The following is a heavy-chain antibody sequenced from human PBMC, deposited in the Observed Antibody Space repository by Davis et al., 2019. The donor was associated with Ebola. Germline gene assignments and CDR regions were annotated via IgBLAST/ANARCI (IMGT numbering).Heavy chain of an antibody. Sequence: ASVKVSCKTSGYSFTSYGISWVRQAPGQGYEWMGWISGYNGNTRYSHKFQDRFTMTTDTSTSTVYMELSSLRSEDTAVYYCARDEAYYYDSSGYEHWGQGTLVTVSS. CDR1: GYSFTSYG. D-gene: IGHD3-22*01. V-gene: IGHV1-18*01. J-gene: IGHJ4*02. CDR2: ISGYNGNT. CDR3: ARDEAYYYDSSGYEH.